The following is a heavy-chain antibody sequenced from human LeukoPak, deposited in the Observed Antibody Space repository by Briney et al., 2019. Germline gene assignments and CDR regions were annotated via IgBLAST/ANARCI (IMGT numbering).Heavy chain of an antibody. CDR3: ARAGGAATGFDP. D-gene: IGHD3-16*01. J-gene: IGHJ5*02. CDR1: GGSISSGGYY. Sequence: SQTLSLTCTVSGGSISSGGYYWSWIRQPPGKGLEWIGYIYHSGSTYYNPSLKSRVTISVDRSKNQFSLKLSSVTAADTAVYYCARAGGAATGFDPWGQGTLVTVSS. V-gene: IGHV4-30-2*01. CDR2: IYHSGST.